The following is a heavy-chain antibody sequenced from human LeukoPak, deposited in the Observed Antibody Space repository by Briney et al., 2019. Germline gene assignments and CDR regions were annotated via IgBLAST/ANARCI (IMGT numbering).Heavy chain of an antibody. J-gene: IGHJ4*02. D-gene: IGHD5-18*01. V-gene: IGHV3-30*18. CDR1: GFTFSSYG. CDR2: ISYDGSNK. Sequence: GRSLRLSCAASGFTFSSYGMHWVRQAPGKGLEWVAVISYDGSNKYYADSVEGRFTISRDNSKNTLYLQMNSLRAEDTAVYYCAKTRREAMTSYFDYWGQGTLVTVSS. CDR3: AKTRREAMTSYFDY.